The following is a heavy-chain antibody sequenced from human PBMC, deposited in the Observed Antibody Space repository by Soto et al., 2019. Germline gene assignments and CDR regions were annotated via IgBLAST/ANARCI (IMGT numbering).Heavy chain of an antibody. V-gene: IGHV6-1*01. D-gene: IGHD2-15*01. Sequence: SQTLSLTCAISGDTVSTNSAAWNWLRHSPSRGLEWLGRTYFRSTWYNDYAVSVKGRISIDPDTSKNQFSLQLNSVTPADTAVYYWARDWGYGSVNHYCGMDVWGQGTTVTVSS. J-gene: IGHJ6*02. CDR2: TYFRSTWYN. CDR3: ARDWGYGSVNHYCGMDV. CDR1: GDTVSTNSAA.